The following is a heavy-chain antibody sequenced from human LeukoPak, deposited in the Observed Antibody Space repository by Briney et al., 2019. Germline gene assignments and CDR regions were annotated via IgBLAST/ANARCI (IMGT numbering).Heavy chain of an antibody. V-gene: IGHV3-23*01. Sequence: GGSLRLSCAASGFTVSSNYMSWVRQAPGKGLEWVSAISGSGGSTYYADSVKGRFTISRDNSKNTLYLQMNSLRAEDTAVYYCAKVVVITTFDAFDIWGQGTMVTVSS. J-gene: IGHJ3*02. CDR3: AKVVVITTFDAFDI. CDR1: GFTVSSNY. CDR2: ISGSGGST. D-gene: IGHD3-22*01.